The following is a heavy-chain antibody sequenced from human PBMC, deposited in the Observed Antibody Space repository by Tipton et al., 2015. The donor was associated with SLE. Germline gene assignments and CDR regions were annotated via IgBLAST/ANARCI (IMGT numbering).Heavy chain of an antibody. CDR3: ARGEGTLNWYFDL. V-gene: IGHV3-21*01. J-gene: IGHJ2*01. CDR2: ISSGSSYK. Sequence: SLRLSCAVSGFTFSSYNMNWVRQAPGKGLEWVSSISSGSSYKYYADSVKGRFTISRDNAKNSLYLQMNSLRAEDTAVYYCARGEGTLNWYFDLWGLGTLVTVSS. D-gene: IGHD1-1*01. CDR1: GFTFSSYN.